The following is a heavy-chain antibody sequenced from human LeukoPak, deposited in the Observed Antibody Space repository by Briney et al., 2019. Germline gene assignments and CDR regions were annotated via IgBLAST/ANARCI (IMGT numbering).Heavy chain of an antibody. V-gene: IGHV4-59*01. CDR1: GGSISSYY. D-gene: IGHD6-6*01. Sequence: SETLSLTCTVSGGSISSYYWSWIRQPPGKGLEWIGYIYYSGSTNYNPSPKSRVTISVDTSKNQFSLKLSSVTAADTAVYYCARGIAARHDYWGQGTLVTVSS. J-gene: IGHJ4*02. CDR2: IYYSGST. CDR3: ARGIAARHDY.